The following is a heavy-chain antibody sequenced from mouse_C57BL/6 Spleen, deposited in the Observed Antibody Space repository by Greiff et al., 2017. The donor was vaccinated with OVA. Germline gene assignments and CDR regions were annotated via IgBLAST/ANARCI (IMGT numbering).Heavy chain of an antibody. CDR2: IDPSDSET. J-gene: IGHJ2*01. D-gene: IGHD4-1*01. V-gene: IGHV1-52*01. CDR1: GYTFTSYW. Sequence: QVQLQQPGAELVRPGSSVKLSCKASGYTFTSYWMHWVKQRPIQGLEWIGNIDPSDSETHYNQKFKDKATLTVDKSSSPAYMQLSSLTSEDSAVYYCARGANWDEGYFDYWGQGTTLTVSS. CDR3: ARGANWDEGYFDY.